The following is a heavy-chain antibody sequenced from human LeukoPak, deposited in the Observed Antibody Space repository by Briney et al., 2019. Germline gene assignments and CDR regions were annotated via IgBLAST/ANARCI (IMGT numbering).Heavy chain of an antibody. D-gene: IGHD5-18*01. CDR1: GVTFDDYA. CDR2: ISWDGGST. V-gene: IGHV3-43D*03. Sequence: TGGSLRRSCAASGVTFDDYAKHWVRQVPGKGLEWVSFISWDGGSTYYADSVKGRFTISRDNAKNSLYLQMNSLRAEDTAVYYCVRQLVSWGQGTLVTVSS. CDR3: VRQLVS. J-gene: IGHJ5*02.